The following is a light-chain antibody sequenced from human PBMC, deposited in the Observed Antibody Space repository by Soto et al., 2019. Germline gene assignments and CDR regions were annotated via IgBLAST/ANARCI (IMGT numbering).Light chain of an antibody. V-gene: IGKV3-11*01. CDR3: QQRSNWPT. CDR2: GGS. Sequence: ENLMTRSPANLSVSAGERATLSGRASQSISRGAAWYKQNPGEAPRLLIYGGSSRATGIPDRLSGSGSGTEFPLTISSIAPEDFAVYYGQQRSNWPTFGQGTRLEIK. J-gene: IGKJ5*01. CDR1: QSISRG.